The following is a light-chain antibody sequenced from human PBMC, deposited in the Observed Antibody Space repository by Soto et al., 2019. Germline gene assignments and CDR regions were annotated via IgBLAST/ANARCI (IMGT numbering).Light chain of an antibody. J-gene: IGLJ1*01. Sequence: QSVLTQPASVSGSPGQSITISCTGTSSDVGSYNLVSWYQQHPGKAPKLLIYEVTTRPSGVSNRFSGSKSGNTASLTISGLPAEDEADYYCCSYAGHSTYVFGTGTKVTGL. V-gene: IGLV2-23*02. CDR3: CSYAGHSTYV. CDR2: EVT. CDR1: SSDVGSYNL.